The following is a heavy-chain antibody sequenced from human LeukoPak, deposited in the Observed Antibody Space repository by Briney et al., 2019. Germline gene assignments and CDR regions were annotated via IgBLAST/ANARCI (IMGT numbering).Heavy chain of an antibody. CDR1: GFTFSSYG. CDR3: ARDHYNILTGYFSY. D-gene: IGHD3-9*01. Sequence: GGSLRLSCAAPGFTFSSYGMHWVRQAPGKGLEWVSSINPSSNYIYYTDSVKGRFTVSRDNAKNSLFLQMNSLRAEDTAVYYCARDHYNILTGYFSYWGQGTLVAVSS. J-gene: IGHJ4*02. V-gene: IGHV3-21*01. CDR2: INPSSNYI.